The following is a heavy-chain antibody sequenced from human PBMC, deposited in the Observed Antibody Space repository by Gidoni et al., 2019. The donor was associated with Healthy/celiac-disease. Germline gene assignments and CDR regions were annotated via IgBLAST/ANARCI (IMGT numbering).Heavy chain of an antibody. CDR1: GGSFIGYY. J-gene: IGHJ5*02. CDR3: ARAPRFYSSSGNWFDP. D-gene: IGHD6-6*01. CDR2: ITHIGST. Sequence: QVQLQQWGAGLLKPSEPLSPTCAVYGGSFIGYYWSWIRQPPGKGLEWIGEITHIGSTNDHPSLKSRVTISVDMSKNQFSLKLSSVTAADTAVYYCARAPRFYSSSGNWFDPWGQGTLVTVSS. V-gene: IGHV4-34*01.